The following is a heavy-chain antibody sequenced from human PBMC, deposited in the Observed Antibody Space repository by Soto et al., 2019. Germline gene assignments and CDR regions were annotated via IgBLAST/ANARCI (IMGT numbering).Heavy chain of an antibody. J-gene: IGHJ5*02. CDR1: GGSISSGGYY. CDR3: ARVRSPGYDILTGYLRVNWFDP. D-gene: IGHD3-9*01. CDR2: IYCSGST. V-gene: IGHV4-31*03. Sequence: SETLSVTCTVAGGSISSGGYYWSWIHQHPGKGLEWIGYIYCSGSTYYNPSLKSRVTISVDTSKNQFSLKLSSVTAADTAVYYCARVRSPGYDILTGYLRVNWFDPWGQGTLVTVSS.